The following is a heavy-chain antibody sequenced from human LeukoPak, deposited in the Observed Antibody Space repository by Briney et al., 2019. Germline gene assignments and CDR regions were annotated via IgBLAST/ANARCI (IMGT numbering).Heavy chain of an antibody. J-gene: IGHJ4*02. V-gene: IGHV4-38-2*02. CDR3: ARRRRLGPSLDC. CDR1: GVSINSCFY. Sequence: IPSKTLSLTCTVSGVSINSCFYWDWIRPPPGKGLGWIGSVYYSGNTYYNTSFKGRITISVDTAKTVLSLKLTSVTAADTAVYFCARRRRLGPSLDCWGQGTLVAVSS. D-gene: IGHD1-26*01. CDR2: VYYSGNT.